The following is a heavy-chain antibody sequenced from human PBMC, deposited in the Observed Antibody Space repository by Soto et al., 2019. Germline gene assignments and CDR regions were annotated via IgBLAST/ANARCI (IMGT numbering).Heavy chain of an antibody. Sequence: PSETLSLTCIVSSGSIRSSHWWSWVRQPPGKGLEWIGEIQFSGSTNYNPSLQSRVTISVDKSMNQFSLKLSSVTAADTAVYYCAREVAGAANYYYYYMDVWGTGTTVTVSS. J-gene: IGHJ6*03. D-gene: IGHD6-19*01. V-gene: IGHV4-4*02. CDR1: SGSIRSSHW. CDR3: AREVAGAANYYYYYMDV. CDR2: IQFSGST.